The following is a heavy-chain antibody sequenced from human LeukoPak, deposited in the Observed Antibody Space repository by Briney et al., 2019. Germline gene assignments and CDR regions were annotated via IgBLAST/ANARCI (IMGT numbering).Heavy chain of an antibody. D-gene: IGHD3-3*01. Sequence: ASVKVSCKACGYTFTGYYMHWVRQAPGQGLEWMGWINPNSGGTNYAQKFQGRVTMTRDTSISTAYMELSRLRSDDTAVYYCARGRPGYDFSFHDAFDIWGQGTMVTVSS. CDR1: GYTFTGYY. CDR2: INPNSGGT. CDR3: ARGRPGYDFSFHDAFDI. J-gene: IGHJ3*02. V-gene: IGHV1-2*02.